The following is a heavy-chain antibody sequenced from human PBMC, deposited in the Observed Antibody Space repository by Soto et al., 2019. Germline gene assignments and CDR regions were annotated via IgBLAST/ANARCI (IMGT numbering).Heavy chain of an antibody. J-gene: IGHJ6*02. CDR1: GYTFTSYD. D-gene: IGHD5-12*01. Sequence: QVQLVQSGAEVKKPGASVKVSCKASGYTFTSYDINWVRQATGQGLEWMGWMNPNSGNTGYEQKFQGRVTMTRNTSISTAYMELSSLRSEDTAVYYCARGREATSYYYYGMDVWGQGTTVTVSS. CDR3: ARGREATSYYYYGMDV. CDR2: MNPNSGNT. V-gene: IGHV1-8*01.